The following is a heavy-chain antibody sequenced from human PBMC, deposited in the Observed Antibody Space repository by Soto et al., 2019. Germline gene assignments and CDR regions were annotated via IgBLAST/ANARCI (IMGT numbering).Heavy chain of an antibody. J-gene: IGHJ4*02. CDR2: IYNGGST. CDR1: GDSVSSVGFH. V-gene: IGHV4-30-4*01. D-gene: IGHD3-3*01. CDR3: ARAPVGLDTISYFDY. Sequence: SETLSLSCTVSGDSVSSVGFHWAWLRRPPGKGLEWIGYIYNGGSTYYRPSLESRMHMSLDATRSHYSLRLTSVTAADTAVYFCARAPVGLDTISYFDYCGQGKLVT.